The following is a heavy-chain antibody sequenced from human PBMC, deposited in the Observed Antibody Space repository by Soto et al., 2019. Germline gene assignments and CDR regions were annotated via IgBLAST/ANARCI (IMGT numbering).Heavy chain of an antibody. V-gene: IGHV3-23*01. CDR1: GFTFSSYA. CDR3: VSRLLWFGESPEIFDY. J-gene: IGHJ4*02. D-gene: IGHD3-10*01. CDR2: ISGSGGST. Sequence: GGSLRLSCAASGFTFSSYAMSWVRQAPGKGLEWVSAISGSGGSTYYADPVKGRFTISRDNSKNTLYLQMNSLRAEDTAVYYCVSRLLWFGESPEIFDYWGQGTLVTVSS.